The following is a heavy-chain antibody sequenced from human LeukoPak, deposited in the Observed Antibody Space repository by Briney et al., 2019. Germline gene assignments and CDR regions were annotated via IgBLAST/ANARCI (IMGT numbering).Heavy chain of an antibody. CDR1: GFTFSSYG. CDR3: AKESSIYDSSGYYYDY. D-gene: IGHD3-22*01. CDR2: ISYDGSNK. J-gene: IGHJ4*02. Sequence: PGGSLRLSCAASGFTFSSYGMHWVRQAPGKGLEWVAVISYDGSNKYYADSVKGRFTISRDNSKNTLYLQMNSLRAEDTAVYYCAKESSIYDSSGYYYDYWGQGTLVTVSS. V-gene: IGHV3-30*18.